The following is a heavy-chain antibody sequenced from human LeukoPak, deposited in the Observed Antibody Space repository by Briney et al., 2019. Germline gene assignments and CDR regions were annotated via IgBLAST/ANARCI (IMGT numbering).Heavy chain of an antibody. CDR3: ARDLSGVTGYTYGRGIDY. CDR2: INHSGST. CDR1: GGSFSGYY. D-gene: IGHD5-18*01. J-gene: IGHJ4*02. Sequence: SETLSLTCAVYGGSFSGYYWSWIRQPPGKGLEWIGEINHSGSTNYNPPLKSRVTISVDTSKNQFSLKLSSVTAADTAVYYCARDLSGVTGYTYGRGIDYWGQGTLVTVSS. V-gene: IGHV4-34*01.